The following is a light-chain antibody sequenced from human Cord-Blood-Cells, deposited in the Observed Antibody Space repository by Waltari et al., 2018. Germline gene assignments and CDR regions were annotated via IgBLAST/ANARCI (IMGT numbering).Light chain of an antibody. CDR2: KAS. J-gene: IGKJ2*01. Sequence: DIQMTQSPSTLSASVGDRVTITCRASQSISSLLAWYQQKPGKAPKLLIYKASSLESGVPSRFSRSGSGTEFTLTISSLQPDDFATYYCQQYNSYSYTFGQGTKLEIK. CDR3: QQYNSYSYT. V-gene: IGKV1-5*03. CDR1: QSISSL.